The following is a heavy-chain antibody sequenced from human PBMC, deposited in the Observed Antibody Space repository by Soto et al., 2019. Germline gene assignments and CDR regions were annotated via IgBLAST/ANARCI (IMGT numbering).Heavy chain of an antibody. CDR3: AKALGLHASASYPYY. J-gene: IGHJ4*02. CDR1: GFTFSGFG. D-gene: IGHD3-10*01. Sequence: QVQLVESGGGVIQPGRSLRLSCAASGFTFSGFGMHWVRHTPGKGLEWLAVISYDGSHKLHADSVQGRFTISKDNSKNTLSLQMSSLRTEDTAVYYCAKALGLHASASYPYYWGQGTLVSVSS. CDR2: ISYDGSHK. V-gene: IGHV3-30*18.